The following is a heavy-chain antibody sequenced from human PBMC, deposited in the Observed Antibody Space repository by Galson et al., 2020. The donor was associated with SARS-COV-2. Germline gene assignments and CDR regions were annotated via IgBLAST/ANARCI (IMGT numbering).Heavy chain of an antibody. Sequence: SVKVSCKASGFTFTSSAVQWVRQARGQRLEWIGWIVVGSGNTNYAQKFQERVTITRDMSTSTAYMELSSLRSEDTAVYYCAADIVVVPAAISVNYYYGMDVWGQGTTVTVSS. J-gene: IGHJ6*02. D-gene: IGHD2-2*01. CDR2: IVVGSGNT. V-gene: IGHV1-58*01. CDR3: AADIVVVPAAISVNYYYGMDV. CDR1: GFTFTSSA.